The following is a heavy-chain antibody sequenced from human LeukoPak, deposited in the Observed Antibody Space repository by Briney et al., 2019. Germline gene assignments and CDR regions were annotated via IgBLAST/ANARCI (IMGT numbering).Heavy chain of an antibody. J-gene: IGHJ4*02. D-gene: IGHD5-18*01. V-gene: IGHV1-2*02. CDR1: GYTFTGYY. CDR3: ARVAAMATFDY. Sequence: GASVKVPCKASGYTFTGYYMHWVRQAPGQGLEWMGWINPNSGGTNYAQKFQGRVTMTRDTSTSTVYMELSSLRSEDTAVYYCARVAAMATFDYWGQGTLVTVSS. CDR2: INPNSGGT.